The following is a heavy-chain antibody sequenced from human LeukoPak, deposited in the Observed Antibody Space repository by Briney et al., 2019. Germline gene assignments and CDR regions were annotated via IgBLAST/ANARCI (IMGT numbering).Heavy chain of an antibody. V-gene: IGHV4-38-2*02. Sequence: SEALSLTCTVSDYSITSGYYWVWIRPPPGKGLECIGSIYHSGSTYYKPSLKSRVTISVDTSKNQFSLKLSSVTAADTAVYYCARSDSRFGELSGPFDFWGQGTLVTVSS. J-gene: IGHJ4*02. D-gene: IGHD3-10*01. CDR3: ARSDSRFGELSGPFDF. CDR1: DYSITSGYY. CDR2: IYHSGST.